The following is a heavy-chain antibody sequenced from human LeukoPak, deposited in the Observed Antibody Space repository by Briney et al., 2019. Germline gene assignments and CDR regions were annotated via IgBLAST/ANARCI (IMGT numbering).Heavy chain of an antibody. Sequence: GGSLRLSCAVSGFTFSTYWMSWVRQAPGKGLEWVANIKQDGSEKYYVDSVKARFTISRDNVKNSLYLQMNSLRAEDAAVYYCARGTRTSLDYWGQGTLVTVSS. V-gene: IGHV3-7*02. CDR2: IKQDGSEK. D-gene: IGHD2-2*01. CDR3: ARGTRTSLDY. CDR1: GFTFSTYW. J-gene: IGHJ4*02.